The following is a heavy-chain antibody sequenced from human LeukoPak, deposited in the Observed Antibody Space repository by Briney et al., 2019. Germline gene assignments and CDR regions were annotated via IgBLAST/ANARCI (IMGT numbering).Heavy chain of an antibody. D-gene: IGHD3/OR15-3a*01. Sequence: SVKVSCKASGGTFSSYAISWVRQAPGQGLEWMGGIIPIFGTANYAQKFQGRVTITADESTSTAYMELSSLRSEDTAVYYCARRDLDWSIHAFDIWGQGTMVTVSS. CDR3: ARRDLDWSIHAFDI. CDR2: IIPIFGTA. CDR1: GGTFSSYA. V-gene: IGHV1-69*13. J-gene: IGHJ3*02.